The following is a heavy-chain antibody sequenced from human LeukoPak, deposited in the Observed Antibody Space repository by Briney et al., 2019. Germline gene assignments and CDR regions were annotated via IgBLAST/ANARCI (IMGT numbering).Heavy chain of an antibody. V-gene: IGHV3-21*01. CDR3: ARAYYTFWSAYYY. CDR2: ISSRSSYI. CDR1: GFTFSSYS. D-gene: IGHD3-3*01. Sequence: PGGSLRLSCAASGFTFSSYSMNWVRQAPGKGLEWVSSISSRSSYIYYGDSVRGRFTISRDNAKNSLFLQMNSLRAEDTAVYYCARAYYTFWSAYYYWGQGTLVTVSS. J-gene: IGHJ4*02.